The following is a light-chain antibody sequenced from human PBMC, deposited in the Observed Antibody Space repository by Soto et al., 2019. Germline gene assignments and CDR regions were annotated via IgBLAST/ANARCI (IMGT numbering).Light chain of an antibody. CDR1: SGDVGSYNL. Sequence: QSALTQPASVSGSPGQSITISCTGTSGDVGSYNLVSWYQQHPGKAPKLMIYEGSKRPSGVSNRFSGSKSGNTASLTISGLQAEDEADYYCCSYAGSSVFGTGTKVNRP. V-gene: IGLV2-23*01. CDR2: EGS. J-gene: IGLJ1*01. CDR3: CSYAGSSV.